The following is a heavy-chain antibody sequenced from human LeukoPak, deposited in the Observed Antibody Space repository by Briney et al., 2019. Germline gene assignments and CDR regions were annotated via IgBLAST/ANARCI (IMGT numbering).Heavy chain of an antibody. CDR1: GFTFSSYA. Sequence: GGSLRLSCAASGFTFSSYAMHWVRQAPGKGLEWVANIKQDGSEKYYVDSVKGRFTISRDNAKNSLYLQMNSLRAEDTAVYYCARETSGYYSGFDYWGQGTLVTVSS. CDR3: ARETSGYYSGFDY. D-gene: IGHD3-22*01. J-gene: IGHJ4*02. CDR2: IKQDGSEK. V-gene: IGHV3-7*03.